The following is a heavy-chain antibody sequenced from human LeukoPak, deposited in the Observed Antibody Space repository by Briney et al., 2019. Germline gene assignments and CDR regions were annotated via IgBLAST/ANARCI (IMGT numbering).Heavy chain of an antibody. CDR3: ARGNDY. CDR2: FDPEDGET. V-gene: IGHV1-24*01. D-gene: IGHD4-23*01. CDR1: GYTLTELS. J-gene: IGHJ4*02. Sequence: ASVKVSCKVSGYTLTELSMHWVRQAPGKGLEWMGGFDPEDGETIYAQKFQGRVTMTRDMSTSTVYMELSSLRSEDTAVYYCARGNDYWGQGTLVTVSS.